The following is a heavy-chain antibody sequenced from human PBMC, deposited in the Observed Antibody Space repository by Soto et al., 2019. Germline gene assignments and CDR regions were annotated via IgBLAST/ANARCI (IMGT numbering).Heavy chain of an antibody. D-gene: IGHD1-26*01. CDR3: ARVLQGGTRNSDYYYMDV. J-gene: IGHJ6*03. Sequence: EVQLVESGGGLVQSGGSLRLSCAASGFTFRSYNINWVRQAPGKGLEWISYINTRSSITFHADSVKGRFTISTDNAKNSLYLQRNSLRAEDSAVYYCARVLQGGTRNSDYYYMDVWGMGTKVTIYS. CDR1: GFTFRSYN. V-gene: IGHV3-48*01. CDR2: INTRSSIT.